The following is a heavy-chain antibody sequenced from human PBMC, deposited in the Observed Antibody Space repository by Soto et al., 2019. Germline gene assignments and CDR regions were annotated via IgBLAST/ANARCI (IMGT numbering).Heavy chain of an antibody. Sequence: GGSLRLSCAASGFTFSSYAMSWVRQAPGKGLGWVSAISGSGGSTYYADSVKGRFTLSRDNSKNTLYLQMNSLRAEVTAVYYCAKHGRYCGGGSCYTTRNWFAPWGQGTLVTVPS. D-gene: IGHD2-15*01. CDR2: ISGSGGST. CDR3: AKHGRYCGGGSCYTTRNWFAP. J-gene: IGHJ5*02. CDR1: GFTFSSYA. V-gene: IGHV3-23*01.